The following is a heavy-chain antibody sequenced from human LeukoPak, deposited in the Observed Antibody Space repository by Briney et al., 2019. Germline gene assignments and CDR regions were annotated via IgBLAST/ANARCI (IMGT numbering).Heavy chain of an antibody. CDR1: GGSISFHY. CDR2: IHLSGST. J-gene: IGHJ2*01. D-gene: IGHD3-16*01. V-gene: IGHV4-59*11. CDR3: ARGGVWYFDL. Sequence: SETLSLTCTVSGGSISFHYWSWIRQPPGKGLEWIGYIHLSGSTYYDPSLRSPVTISGDTSKNQFSLRLNSVTAADTAVYYCARGGVWYFDLWGRGTLVTVSS.